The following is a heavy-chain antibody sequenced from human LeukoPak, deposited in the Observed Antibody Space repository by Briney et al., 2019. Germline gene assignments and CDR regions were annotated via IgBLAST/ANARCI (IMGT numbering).Heavy chain of an antibody. D-gene: IGHD6-19*01. CDR2: INPNSGGT. CDR3: ARVSEQLRFDY. V-gene: IGHV1-2*02. J-gene: IGHJ4*02. Sequence: ASVKVSCKASGYTFTHYYMHWVRQARGQGREWMGWINPNSGGTNYAQKFQGRVTMTRDTSISTAYMELSRLRSDDTAVYYCARVSEQLRFDYWGQGTLVTVSS. CDR1: GYTFTHYY.